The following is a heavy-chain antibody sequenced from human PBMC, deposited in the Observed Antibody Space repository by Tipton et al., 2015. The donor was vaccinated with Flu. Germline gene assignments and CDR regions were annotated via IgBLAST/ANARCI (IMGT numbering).Heavy chain of an antibody. CDR2: IYQSGST. D-gene: IGHD3-10*01. V-gene: IGHV4-38-2*02. CDR3: ARAYGSGVHWFDT. J-gene: IGHJ5*02. Sequence: TLSLTCIVSGYSISSGYYWGWIRQPPGKGLEWIASIYQSGSTYYNPSLKSRVTISVDTSKNQFSLKLSSVTATDTAVYYCARAYGSGVHWFDTWGQGTLVTVSS. CDR1: GYSISSGYY.